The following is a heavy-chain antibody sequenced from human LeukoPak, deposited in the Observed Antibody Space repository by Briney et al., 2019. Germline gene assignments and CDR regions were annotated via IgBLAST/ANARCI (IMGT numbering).Heavy chain of an antibody. CDR2: INPNSGGT. CDR1: GHTFTGYY. V-gene: IGHV1-2*02. J-gene: IGHJ3*01. CDR3: AREFRTTTWSFDAFDL. Sequence: GASVKVSCKASGHTFTGYYMHWVRQAPGQGLEWMGWINPNSGGTKYAQKFQGRVTMTRDTSISTAYMELSSLRSDDTAVYYCAREFRTTTWSFDAFDLWGQGTMVTVSS. D-gene: IGHD1/OR15-1a*01.